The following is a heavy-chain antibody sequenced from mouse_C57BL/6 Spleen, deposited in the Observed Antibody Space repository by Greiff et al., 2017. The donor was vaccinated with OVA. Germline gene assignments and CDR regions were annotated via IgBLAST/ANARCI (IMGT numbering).Heavy chain of an antibody. V-gene: IGHV2-6-1*01. CDR2: IWSDGST. D-gene: IGHD1-1*01. CDR1: GFSLTSYG. Sequence: QVQLQQSGPGLVAPSQSLSITCTVSGFSLTSYGVHWVRQPPGKGLEWLVVIWSDGSTTYNSALKTRLSISKDNSKSQVFLKMNRLQTDDTAMYYCARHEGPTGGAWFAYWGQGTLVTVSA. CDR3: ARHEGPTGGAWFAY. J-gene: IGHJ3*01.